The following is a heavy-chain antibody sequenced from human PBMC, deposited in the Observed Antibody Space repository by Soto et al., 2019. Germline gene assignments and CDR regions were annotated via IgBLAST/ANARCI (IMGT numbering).Heavy chain of an antibody. Sequence: GEALKISCKGSGYSLTSYWIGWGRQMPGKGLEWGGVIYPGASDPRYSPSFQGQVTISADKSISTAYLHWSSLKASDTAMYYCARRAQDNYILWGMDVWGQGTTVTVSS. CDR2: IYPGASDP. J-gene: IGHJ6*02. CDR1: GYSLTSYW. V-gene: IGHV5-51*01. D-gene: IGHD2-15*01. CDR3: ARRAQDNYILWGMDV.